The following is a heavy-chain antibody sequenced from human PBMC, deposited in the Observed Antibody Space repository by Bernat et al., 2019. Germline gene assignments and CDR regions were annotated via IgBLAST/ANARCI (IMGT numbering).Heavy chain of an antibody. Sequence: EVQLVESGGGLVQPGGSLRLSCAASGFTFSSYWMHWVRQAPGKGLVWVSRINSDGSSTSYADSVKGRFTISRDNAKNTLYLQMNSLRAEDKVVYDCARDRGYCSGGRCYEGAFDPWGQGTLVTVSS. D-gene: IGHD2-15*01. CDR3: ARDRGYCSGGRCYEGAFDP. CDR2: INSDGSST. CDR1: GFTFSSYW. V-gene: IGHV3-74*01. J-gene: IGHJ5*02.